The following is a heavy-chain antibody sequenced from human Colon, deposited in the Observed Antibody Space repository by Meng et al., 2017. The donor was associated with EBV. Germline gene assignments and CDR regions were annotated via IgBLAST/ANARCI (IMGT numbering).Heavy chain of an antibody. J-gene: IGHJ4*02. V-gene: IGHV3-11*01. CDR3: ARPKNFDY. CDR1: GFTCSDSY. Sequence: VAVVGSGGCLSKPGGSLRLSCAASGFTCSDSYSGWIRQAPGKGLGSVPYISSSGTTINYADSVKGRFTISRDNAKNSLYLQMNSLRAEDTAVYYCARPKNFDYWGQGTLVTVSS. CDR2: ISSSGTTI.